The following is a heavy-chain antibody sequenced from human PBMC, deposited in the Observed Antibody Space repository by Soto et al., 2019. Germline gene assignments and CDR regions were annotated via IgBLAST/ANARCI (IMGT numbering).Heavy chain of an antibody. D-gene: IGHD1-26*01. CDR2: ISGSGGST. CDR3: AKVSSAGVEGGYYYYCGMDV. CDR1: GFTFSSYA. Sequence: GGSLRLSCAASGFTFSSYAMSWVRQAPGKGLEWVSAISGSGGSTYYADSVKGRFTISRDNSKNTLYLQMNSLRAEDTAVYYCAKVSSAGVEGGYYYYCGMDVWGQGTTVTVSS. J-gene: IGHJ6*02. V-gene: IGHV3-23*01.